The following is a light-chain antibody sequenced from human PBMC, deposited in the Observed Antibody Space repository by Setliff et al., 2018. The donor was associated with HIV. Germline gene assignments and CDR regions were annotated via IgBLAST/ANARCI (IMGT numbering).Light chain of an antibody. V-gene: IGLV2-14*01. J-gene: IGLJ1*01. CDR2: EVR. CDR3: SSYAITNTLP. Sequence: QSALTQPASVSGSPGQSITISCTGTSSDVGGYSHVSWYQQHPGKAPKLIIYEVRNRPSGVSNRFSGFKSGNTASLTISGLQAEDEADYYCSSYAITNTLPFGTGTKV. CDR1: SSDVGGYSH.